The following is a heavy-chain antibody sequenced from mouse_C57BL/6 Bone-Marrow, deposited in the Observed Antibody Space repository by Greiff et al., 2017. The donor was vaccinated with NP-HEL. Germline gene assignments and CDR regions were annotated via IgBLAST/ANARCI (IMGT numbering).Heavy chain of an antibody. CDR3: VRERVRRRGDAMDY. CDR2: IRSKSSNYAT. CDR1: GFTFNTYA. V-gene: IGHV10-3*01. J-gene: IGHJ4*01. D-gene: IGHD2-14*01. Sequence: DVKLVESGGGLVQPKGSLKLSCAASGFTFNTYAMHWVRQAPGKGLEWVARIRSKSSNYATYYADSVKDRFTISRDDSQSMLYLQMNNLKTEDTAMYYCVRERVRRRGDAMDYWGQGTSVTVSS.